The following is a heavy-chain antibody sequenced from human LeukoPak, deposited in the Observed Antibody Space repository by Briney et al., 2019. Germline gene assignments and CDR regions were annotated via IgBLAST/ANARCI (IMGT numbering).Heavy chain of an antibody. CDR3: ARLGAAAYYPFDY. CDR1: GDSINSYY. D-gene: IGHD6-13*01. Sequence: SETLSLTCTVFGDSINSYYWSWIRQPAGKGLDWIGRIYSSGSTNYNPSLKSRVAMSVDTSKNQFSLKLSSVTAADTAVYYCARLGAAAYYPFDYWGQGILVTVSS. V-gene: IGHV4-4*07. CDR2: IYSSGST. J-gene: IGHJ4*02.